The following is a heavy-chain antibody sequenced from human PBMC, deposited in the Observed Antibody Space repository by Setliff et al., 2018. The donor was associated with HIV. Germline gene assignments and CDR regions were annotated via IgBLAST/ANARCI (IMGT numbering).Heavy chain of an antibody. D-gene: IGHD7-27*01. CDR1: GGSISSHY. V-gene: IGHV4-59*11. J-gene: IGHJ4*02. CDR3: ASEVITGEYFDY. Sequence: KPSETLSLTCTVSGGSISSHYWSWIRQPPGKGLEWIGYIYYSGSTNYSPSLKSRVTISVDTSKNQFSLKLSSVTAADTAVYYCASEVITGEYFDYWGQGTLVTVSS. CDR2: IYYSGST.